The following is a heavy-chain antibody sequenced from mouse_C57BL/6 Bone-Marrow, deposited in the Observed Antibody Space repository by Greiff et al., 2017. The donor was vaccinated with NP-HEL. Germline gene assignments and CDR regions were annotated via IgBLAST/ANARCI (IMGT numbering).Heavy chain of an antibody. CDR1: GFSFNTYA. Sequence: EVKVVESGGGLVQPKGSLKLSCAASGFSFNTYAMNWVRQAPGKGLEWVARIRSKSNNYATYYADSVKDRFTISRDDSESMLYLQMNNLKTEDTAMYYCVRPGWSAWFAYWGQGTLVTVSA. CDR2: IRSKSNNYAT. CDR3: VRPGWSAWFAY. D-gene: IGHD1-1*02. J-gene: IGHJ3*01. V-gene: IGHV10-1*01.